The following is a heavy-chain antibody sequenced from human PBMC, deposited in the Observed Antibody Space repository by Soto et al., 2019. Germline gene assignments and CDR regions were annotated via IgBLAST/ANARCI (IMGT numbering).Heavy chain of an antibody. J-gene: IGHJ4*02. CDR2: IYPGDTT. CDR1: GFTVSSANY. D-gene: IGHD5-12*01. Sequence: EVQLVESGGGLIQPGGSLRLSCVVSGFTVSSANYMSWVRQAPGKGLEWGSVIYPGDTTFYADSVKGRFTISRDNSKNTLYLQRNSLRAEDTAVYYCHGYGYWGQGTLVTVSA. V-gene: IGHV3-53*01. CDR3: HGYGY.